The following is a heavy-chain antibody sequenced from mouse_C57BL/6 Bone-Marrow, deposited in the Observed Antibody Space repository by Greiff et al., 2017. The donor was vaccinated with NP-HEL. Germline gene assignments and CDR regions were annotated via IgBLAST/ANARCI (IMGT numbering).Heavy chain of an antibody. Sequence: QVQLQQPGAELVKPGASVKLSCKASGYTFTSYWMHWVKLRPGRGLEWIGRSDPNSGGTKYNEKFKSKATLTVDKPSSTAYMQLRSLTSEDSAVYYCARWGFLLYYYFDDWGQGTTLTVSS. J-gene: IGHJ2*01. CDR1: GYTFTSYW. CDR2: SDPNSGGT. D-gene: IGHD2-12*01. V-gene: IGHV1-72*01. CDR3: ARWGFLLYYYFDD.